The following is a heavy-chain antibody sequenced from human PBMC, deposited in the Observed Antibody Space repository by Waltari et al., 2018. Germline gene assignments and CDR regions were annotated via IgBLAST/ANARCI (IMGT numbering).Heavy chain of an antibody. D-gene: IGHD3-10*01. CDR3: ARGGRYYYGSGILDV. CDR1: GDPISSYY. V-gene: IGHV4-59*01. J-gene: IGHJ6*04. CDR2: NYYSGST. Sequence: QVQLQESGPGLVKPSETLSLTCTVSGDPISSYYWSWLRPPPGKGLEWIGYNYYSGSTNYNPSLKSRVTISVDTSKNQFSLKLSSVTAADTAVYYCARGGRYYYGSGILDVWGKGTTVTVSS.